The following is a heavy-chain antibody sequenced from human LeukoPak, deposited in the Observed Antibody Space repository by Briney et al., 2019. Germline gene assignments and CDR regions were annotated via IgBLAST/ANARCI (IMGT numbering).Heavy chain of an antibody. D-gene: IGHD6-19*01. CDR2: ISGSGGST. CDR3: AKVTSSGWYMEDY. J-gene: IGHJ4*02. V-gene: IGHV3-23*01. Sequence: GGSLRLFCAASGFTFSIYSMLGAPQAPGEGVVGVSGISGSGGSTYYADSVKGRFTISRDNSKNTLYLQMNSMRAEDTAVYYCAKVTSSGWYMEDYWGQGTLVTVSS. CDR1: GFTFSIYS.